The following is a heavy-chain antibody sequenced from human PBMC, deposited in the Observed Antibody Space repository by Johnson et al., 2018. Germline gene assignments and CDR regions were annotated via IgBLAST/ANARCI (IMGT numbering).Heavy chain of an antibody. CDR3: ARSENSGSYYAYYCSYDYVDV. CDR1: GYTFTSYD. CDR2: MNPNSGNT. J-gene: IGHJ6*03. V-gene: IGHV1-8*01. D-gene: IGHD1-26*01. Sequence: QVQLVQSGAEVKKPGSSVKVSCKASGYTFTSYDINWVRQATGQGLEWMGWMNPNSGNTGYAQKFQGRVTMTRNTAISTAYMELGSLRSEDTAVYYCARSENSGSYYAYYCSYDYVDVWGKGTTVTVSS.